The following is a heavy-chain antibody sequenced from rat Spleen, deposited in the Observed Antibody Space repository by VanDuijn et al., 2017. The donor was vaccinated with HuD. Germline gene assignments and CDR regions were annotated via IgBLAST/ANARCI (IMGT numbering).Heavy chain of an antibody. D-gene: IGHD1-1*01. CDR3: TSYSGDVGY. J-gene: IGHJ2*01. V-gene: IGHV5-20*01. CDR1: GFTFSDYY. CDR2: ISYDGGST. Sequence: EVQLVESDGGLVQPGRSLKLSCAASGFTFSDYYMAWVRQAPTKGLEWVASISYDGGSTYYRDSVKGRFTISRDNAKSSLYLQMDSLRSEDTATYYCTSYSGDVGYWGQGVMVTVSS.